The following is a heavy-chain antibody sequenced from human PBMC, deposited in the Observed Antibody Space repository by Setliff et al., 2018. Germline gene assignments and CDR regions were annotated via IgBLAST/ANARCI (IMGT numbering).Heavy chain of an antibody. Sequence: TSETLSLTCAVYGGSFSGYYWSWIRQPPGKGLEWIGEINHSGSTNYNPSLKSRVTISIHTSKNQFSLNLSSVTAADTAVYYCARRSSFWSGYFDYWGQGTLVTVSS. D-gene: IGHD3-3*01. V-gene: IGHV4-34*01. J-gene: IGHJ4*02. CDR3: ARRSSFWSGYFDY. CDR1: GGSFSGYY. CDR2: INHSGST.